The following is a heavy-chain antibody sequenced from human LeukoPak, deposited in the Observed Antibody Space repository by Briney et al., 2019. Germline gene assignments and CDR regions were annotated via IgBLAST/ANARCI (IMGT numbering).Heavy chain of an antibody. CDR2: IKQDGSEK. CDR3: ARPGSYGYGARPGSFDY. V-gene: IGHV3-7*03. J-gene: IGHJ4*02. Sequence: GGSLRLSCAASGIIFSNYWMSWVRQAPGKGLEWVANIKQDGSEKYYVDSVKGRFTISRDNAKNSLYLQMNSLRAEDTAMYYCARPGSYGYGARPGSFDYWGQGTLVTVSS. CDR1: GIIFSNYW. D-gene: IGHD5-18*01.